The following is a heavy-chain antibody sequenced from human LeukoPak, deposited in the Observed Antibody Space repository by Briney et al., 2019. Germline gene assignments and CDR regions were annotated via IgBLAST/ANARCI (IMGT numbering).Heavy chain of an antibody. V-gene: IGHV3-30-3*01. Sequence: GGSLRLSCAASGFTLSRYAMHWVRQAPGKGLEWVAVISNDGNDKYHADSVKGRFTISRDNSKNTLYLQMNSLRAEDTAVYYCARDQYYGSSGSDAFDIWGQGAMGTVSS. CDR3: ARDQYYGSSGSDAFDI. CDR2: ISNDGNDK. D-gene: IGHD3-22*01. CDR1: GFTLSRYA. J-gene: IGHJ3*02.